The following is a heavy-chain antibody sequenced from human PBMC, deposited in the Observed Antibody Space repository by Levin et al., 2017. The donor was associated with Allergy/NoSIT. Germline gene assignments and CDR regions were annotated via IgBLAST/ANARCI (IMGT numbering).Heavy chain of an antibody. V-gene: IGHV3-30*18. CDR2: ISYDGSNK. J-gene: IGHJ6*03. CDR3: AKDYRYCSGGSCLYYYCCYMDV. CDR1: GFTFSSYG. Sequence: GGSLRLSCAASGFTFSSYGMHWVRQAPGKGLEWVAVISYDGSNKYYADSVKGRFTISRDNSKNTLYLQMNSLRAEDTAVYYCAKDYRYCSGGSCLYYYCCYMDVWGKGTTVTVSS. D-gene: IGHD2-15*01.